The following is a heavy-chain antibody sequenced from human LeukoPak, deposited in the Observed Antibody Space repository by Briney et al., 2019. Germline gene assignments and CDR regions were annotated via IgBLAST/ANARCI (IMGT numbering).Heavy chain of an antibody. CDR2: INPNSGGT. Sequence: GASVKVSCKASGYTFTGYYMQWVRQAPGQGLEWMGWINPNSGGTNYAQKFQGRVTMTRDTSISTAYMELSRLRSDDTAVYYCARASYYYDSSGYPGYYFDYWGQGTLVSVSS. CDR1: GYTFTGYY. CDR3: ARASYYYDSSGYPGYYFDY. J-gene: IGHJ4*02. V-gene: IGHV1-2*02. D-gene: IGHD3-22*01.